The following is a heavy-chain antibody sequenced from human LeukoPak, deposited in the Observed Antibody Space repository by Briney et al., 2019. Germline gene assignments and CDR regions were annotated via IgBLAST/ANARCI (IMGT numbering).Heavy chain of an antibody. CDR3: PRHSSWYPGNYYYYYRHV. D-gene: IGHD6-13*01. CDR2: ISAYNGNT. J-gene: IGHJ6*03. V-gene: IGHV1-18*01. Sequence: ASVKVSCKASGYTFTSFGISWVRQAPGQGLEWMGWISAYNGNTNYAQKLQGRVTMTTDTSTSTAYMELRSLRSDDTAVYYCPRHSSWYPGNYYYYYRHVWGKGTTLTVSS. CDR1: GYTFTSFG.